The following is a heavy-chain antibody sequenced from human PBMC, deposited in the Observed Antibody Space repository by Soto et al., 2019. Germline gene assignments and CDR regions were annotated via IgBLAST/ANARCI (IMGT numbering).Heavy chain of an antibody. CDR1: GGSVTSTSYY. CDR3: ARDRLMATAGTARQYFGLDV. D-gene: IGHD5-18*01. Sequence: SETLSLTCTVSGGSVTSTSYYWSWIRQPPGKGLEWIGYMHYSGSTNYNPSLKSRVTISVDTSKNQFSLNLSSVTAVDTAVYYCARDRLMATAGTARQYFGLDVWGQGTTVTVSS. V-gene: IGHV4-61*01. J-gene: IGHJ6*02. CDR2: MHYSGST.